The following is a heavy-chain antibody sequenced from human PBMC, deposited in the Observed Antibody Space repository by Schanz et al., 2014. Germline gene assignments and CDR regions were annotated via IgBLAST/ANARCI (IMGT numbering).Heavy chain of an antibody. CDR1: GVSISSTNW. CDR3: ARVKQGCSDTSCVLDP. CDR2: IIHDGRT. Sequence: QVQLQESGPGLVKPSGTLSLTCAVSGVSISSTNWWHWVRQSPGKGLEWLGEIIHDGRTNYNPSLGSRVTISLDKSENQFSLELPSGTAADTALYFCARVKQGCSDTSCVLDPGGQGTLVTVSS. J-gene: IGHJ5*02. V-gene: IGHV4-4*02. D-gene: IGHD2-2*01.